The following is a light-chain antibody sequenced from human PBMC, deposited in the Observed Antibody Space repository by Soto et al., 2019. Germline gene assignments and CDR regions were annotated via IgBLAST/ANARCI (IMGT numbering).Light chain of an antibody. V-gene: IGKV3-15*01. J-gene: IGKJ1*01. CDR3: QQFEDWPT. Sequence: EIVMTQSPATLTLSTGETATLSCRASQSVRKNLAWYQQKPGQAPRLLIYGTSNRATGIPDRISGSRSGTEFTLTISSLQSEDFGVYYCQQFEDWPTFGQGTKVDIK. CDR1: QSVRKN. CDR2: GTS.